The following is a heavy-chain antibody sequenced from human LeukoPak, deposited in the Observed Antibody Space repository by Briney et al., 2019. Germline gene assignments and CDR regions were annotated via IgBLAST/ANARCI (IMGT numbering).Heavy chain of an antibody. V-gene: IGHV3-7*01. CDR2: IKEDGGEK. Sequence: GGSLRLSCAASGVTFSSYWMSWVCQAPGKGLEWVANIKEDGGEKYYVDSVKGRFTISRDNAKTSVYLQMNSLRAEDTAVYYCAKDTELWLNPLMDVWGKGTTVTVSS. CDR1: GVTFSSYW. D-gene: IGHD5-18*01. CDR3: AKDTELWLNPLMDV. J-gene: IGHJ6*03.